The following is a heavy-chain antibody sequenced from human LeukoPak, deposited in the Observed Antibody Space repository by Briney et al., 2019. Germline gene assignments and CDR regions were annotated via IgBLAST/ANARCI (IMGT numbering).Heavy chain of an antibody. V-gene: IGHV1-2*02. CDR2: INPNSGVT. CDR3: ARGPPVAPTYYNKFYMDV. D-gene: IGHD3-22*01. J-gene: IGHJ6*03. CDR1: RYTFTGYY. Sequence: ASVKVSCKASRYTFTGYYMHWVRQAPGQGLEWMGWINPNSGVTDYAQNFQGRVTMTRDTSISTAYVELNRLRSDDTAVYYCARGPPVAPTYYNKFYMDVWGKGTTVTVSS.